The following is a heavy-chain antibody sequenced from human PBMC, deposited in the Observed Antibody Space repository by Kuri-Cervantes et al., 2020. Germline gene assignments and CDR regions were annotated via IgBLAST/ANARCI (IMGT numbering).Heavy chain of an antibody. CDR2: ISAYNGNT. D-gene: IGHD3-22*01. V-gene: IGHV1-18*01. Sequence: ASVKVSCKASGYTFTSYGISWVRQAPGQGLEWMGWISAYNGNTNYAQKLQGRVTMTRNTSITTAYMELSSLRSEDTAVYYCARDQAIYYDSSGYYGGYYYGMDVWGQGTTVTVSS. CDR3: ARDQAIYYDSSGYYGGYYYGMDV. CDR1: GYTFTSYG. J-gene: IGHJ6*02.